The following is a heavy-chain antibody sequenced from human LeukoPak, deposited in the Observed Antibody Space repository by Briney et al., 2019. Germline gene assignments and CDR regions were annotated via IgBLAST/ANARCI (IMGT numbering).Heavy chain of an antibody. J-gene: IGHJ4*02. CDR1: GFTFSSYG. Sequence: GGSLRLSCAASGFTFSSYGMHWVRHAPGKGMEWGAFIRYDGSNKYYADSAKGRFTISRDNSKNTLYLQMNSLRAEDTAVHYCASPVSVAGMADYWGQGTLVTVSS. CDR2: IRYDGSNK. V-gene: IGHV3-30*02. CDR3: ASPVSVAGMADY. D-gene: IGHD6-19*01.